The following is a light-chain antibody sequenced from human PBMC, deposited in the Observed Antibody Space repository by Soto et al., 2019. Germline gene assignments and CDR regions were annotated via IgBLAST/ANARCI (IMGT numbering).Light chain of an antibody. J-gene: IGKJ1*01. Sequence: DIQMTQSPSTLSASVGDRVTITCRASHSISSWLAWYQQKPGTAPKLLIYKASTLQSVVPSRFNGSGSVTEFTLTFSSLQPDDSATYYCQQYKDNWTFGQGTKVDIK. CDR2: KAS. CDR1: HSISSW. CDR3: QQYKDNWT. V-gene: IGKV1-5*03.